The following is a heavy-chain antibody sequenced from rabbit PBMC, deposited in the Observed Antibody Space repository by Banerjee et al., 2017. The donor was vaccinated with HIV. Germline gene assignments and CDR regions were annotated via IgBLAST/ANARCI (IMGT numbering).Heavy chain of an antibody. CDR2: INSNSGNT. CDR1: GFSFTNKYV. D-gene: IGHD1-1*01. Sequence: QSLEESGGDLVKPEGSLTLTCTASGFSFTNKYVMCWVRQAPGKGLEWIACINSNSGNTVYANWAKGRLTISKTSSTTVTLQMTSLTAADTATYFCATDIGYGNYKLWGQGTLVTVS. V-gene: IGHV1S40*01. J-gene: IGHJ3*01. CDR3: ATDIGYGNYKL.